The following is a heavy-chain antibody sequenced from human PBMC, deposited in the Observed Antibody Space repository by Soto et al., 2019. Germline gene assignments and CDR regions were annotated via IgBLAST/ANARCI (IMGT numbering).Heavy chain of an antibody. J-gene: IGHJ3*02. Sequence: EVQLLESGGGSVQPGGSLRLSCAASGFSFISYAMSWVRQSPGKGLEWVSGTSGSGGNTYHADSVRGRFTIARDNXKNPQYLQMNSLRPGDTAVYYCAKGDSTVVGGFDIWGQGTMVTVSS. CDR2: TSGSGGNT. D-gene: IGHD4-17*01. CDR1: GFSFISYA. CDR3: AKGDSTVVGGFDI. V-gene: IGHV3-23*01.